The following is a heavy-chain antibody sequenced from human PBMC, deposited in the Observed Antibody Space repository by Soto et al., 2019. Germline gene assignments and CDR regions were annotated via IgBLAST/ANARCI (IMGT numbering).Heavy chain of an antibody. V-gene: IGHV3-30*03. J-gene: IGHJ4*02. CDR1: GVTFSSYG. Sequence: GGSLRLSCAASGVTFSSYGMHWVRQAPGKGLEWVAVISYDGSNKYYADSVKGRFTISRDNSKNTLYLQMNSLRAEDTAVYYCATPPFDYYDSSGYPPVDYWGQGTLVTVSS. CDR3: ATPPFDYYDSSGYPPVDY. CDR2: ISYDGSNK. D-gene: IGHD3-22*01.